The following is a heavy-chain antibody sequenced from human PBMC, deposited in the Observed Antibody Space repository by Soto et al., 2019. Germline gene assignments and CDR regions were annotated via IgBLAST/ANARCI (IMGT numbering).Heavy chain of an antibody. V-gene: IGHV1-46*03. CDR1: YTFTSYY. Sequence: YTFTSYYMHWVRQAPGQGLEWMGIINPSGGSTSYAQKFQGRVTMTRDTSTSTVYMELSSLRSEDTAVYYCASSLSGWYSTSTKGMDVWGQGTTVTVSS. CDR3: ASSLSGWYSTSTKGMDV. D-gene: IGHD6-13*01. J-gene: IGHJ6*02. CDR2: INPSGGST.